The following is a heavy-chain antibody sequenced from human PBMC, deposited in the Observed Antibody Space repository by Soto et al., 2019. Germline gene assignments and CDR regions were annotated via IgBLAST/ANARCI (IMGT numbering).Heavy chain of an antibody. CDR3: ARVIRADSTSSNFYYYSGLDV. D-gene: IGHD6-6*01. CDR1: GFTFSTYG. CDR2: ISNNGINK. Sequence: QVQLVESGGGVVQRGRSLRLSCAASGFTFSTYGMHWVRQAPGKGLEWLAVISNNGINKYYADSVKGRFTISRDNSKDTLFLQMNSLRGEDTAIYYCARVIRADSTSSNFYYYSGLDVWGQGTTVTVSS. V-gene: IGHV3-30*03. J-gene: IGHJ6*02.